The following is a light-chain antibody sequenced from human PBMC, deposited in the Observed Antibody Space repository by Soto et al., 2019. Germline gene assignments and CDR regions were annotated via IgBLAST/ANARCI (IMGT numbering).Light chain of an antibody. CDR2: AAS. Sequence: AIQMTQSPSSLSASVGDRVTITCRASQGIRNDLGWYQQKPGKAPKLLIYAASSLQSGVPSRFSGSGSGTDFTLTISSLQPEDCATYYCLQDYNYSWTFGQGTKVEIK. J-gene: IGKJ1*01. CDR1: QGIRND. CDR3: LQDYNYSWT. V-gene: IGKV1-6*01.